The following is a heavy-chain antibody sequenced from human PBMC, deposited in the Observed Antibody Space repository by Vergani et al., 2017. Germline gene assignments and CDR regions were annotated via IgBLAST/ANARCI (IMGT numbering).Heavy chain of an antibody. Sequence: EVQLLESGGGLVQPGGSLRLSCAASGFTFSSYAMSWVRQAPGKGLEWVSAMSGSGGSTYYADSVKGRFTISRDNSKNTLYLQMNSLRAEDTAVYYCAKYLNYYDSSGYYYYDYMDVWGKGTTVTVAS. V-gene: IGHV3-23*01. CDR1: GFTFSSYA. D-gene: IGHD3-22*01. CDR2: MSGSGGST. CDR3: AKYLNYYDSSGYYYYDYMDV. J-gene: IGHJ6*03.